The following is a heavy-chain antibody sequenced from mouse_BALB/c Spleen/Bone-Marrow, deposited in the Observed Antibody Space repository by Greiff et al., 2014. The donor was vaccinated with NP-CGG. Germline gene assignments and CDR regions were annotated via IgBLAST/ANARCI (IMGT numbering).Heavy chain of an antibody. D-gene: IGHD2-4*01. CDR2: ISNGSSTI. J-gene: IGHJ4*01. CDR3: ARKGAMITHYYAMDY. CDR1: GFTFSRFG. Sequence: QLKESGGGLLQPGGARKISCAASGFTFSRFGMPWVRQAPEKGLEWVAYISNGSSTIYYADTVKGRFTISRDNPKNTLFLQMTSLRSEDTAMYYCARKGAMITHYYAMDYWGQGTSVTVSS. V-gene: IGHV5-17*02.